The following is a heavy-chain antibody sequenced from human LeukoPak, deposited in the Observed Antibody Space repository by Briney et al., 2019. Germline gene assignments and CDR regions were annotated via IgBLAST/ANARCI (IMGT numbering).Heavy chain of an antibody. D-gene: IGHD5-12*01. J-gene: IGHJ6*02. CDR2: ISGSGGSA. CDR3: AKDAYEGNYYYYYGMDV. V-gene: IGHV3-23*01. Sequence: GGSLRLSCAASGFTFSSYAMSWVRQAPGKGLEWVSAISGSGGSAYYADSVKGRFTISRDNSKNTLYLQMNSLRAEDTAVYYCAKDAYEGNYYYYYGMDVWGQGTTVTVSS. CDR1: GFTFSSYA.